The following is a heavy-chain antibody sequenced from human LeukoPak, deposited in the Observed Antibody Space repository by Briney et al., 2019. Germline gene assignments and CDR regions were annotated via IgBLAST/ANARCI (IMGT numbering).Heavy chain of an antibody. J-gene: IGHJ4*02. Sequence: GGSLRLSCAASGFNFKNYWMHWVRQAPGKGLEWVSRIINDGSSTTYADSVKGRFTISRDNAKDTLYLQMNSLRVEDTAVYYCAREADGDKYGGRDYWGQGALVIVSS. D-gene: IGHD5-24*01. CDR3: AREADGDKYGGRDY. V-gene: IGHV3-74*01. CDR2: IINDGSST. CDR1: GFNFKNYW.